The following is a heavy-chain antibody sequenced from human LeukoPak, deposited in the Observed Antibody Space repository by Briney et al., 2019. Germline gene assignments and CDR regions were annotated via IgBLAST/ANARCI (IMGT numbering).Heavy chain of an antibody. Sequence: PSETLSLTCAVYGGSFSGYYWSWIRQPPGKGLEWIGYIYYSGSTNYNPSLKSRVTISVDTSKNQFSLKLSSVTAADTAVYYCARGAADYYDSSGPSDYWGQGTLVTVSS. CDR1: GGSFSGYY. V-gene: IGHV4-59*01. D-gene: IGHD3-22*01. J-gene: IGHJ4*02. CDR3: ARGAADYYDSSGPSDY. CDR2: IYYSGST.